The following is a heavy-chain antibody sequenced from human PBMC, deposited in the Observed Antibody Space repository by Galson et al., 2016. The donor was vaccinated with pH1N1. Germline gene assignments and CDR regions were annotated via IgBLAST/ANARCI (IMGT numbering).Heavy chain of an antibody. CDR2: ITGSGDYT. J-gene: IGHJ5*02. Sequence: SLRLSCAASGFTFSNYAMIWVRQAPGKGLEWVSIITGSGDYTDYADSVKGRFTISRDNSKNTLYLHMNSLRAEDTDLYYCAKYPPITVYCSGGSCYGFDPGGQGTLVTVSS. CDR1: GFTFSNYA. CDR3: AKYPPITVYCSGGSCYGFDP. V-gene: IGHV3-23*01. D-gene: IGHD2-15*01.